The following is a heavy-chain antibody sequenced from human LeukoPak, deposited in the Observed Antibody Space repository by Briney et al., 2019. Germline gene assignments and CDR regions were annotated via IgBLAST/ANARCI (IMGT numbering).Heavy chain of an antibody. Sequence: PGRSLRLSCAASGFSISNYAMHWVRQAQDTGLEWEAVISYDGSNKYYSDSVKGRFTIFRDNSKNTLYLQMNSLRPDDTAVYYCARDNPPHISSHGSGYLRSAFDIWGQGTMVTVSS. J-gene: IGHJ3*02. D-gene: IGHD3-22*01. CDR2: ISYDGSNK. CDR1: GFSISNYA. CDR3: ARDNPPHISSHGSGYLRSAFDI. V-gene: IGHV3-30-3*01.